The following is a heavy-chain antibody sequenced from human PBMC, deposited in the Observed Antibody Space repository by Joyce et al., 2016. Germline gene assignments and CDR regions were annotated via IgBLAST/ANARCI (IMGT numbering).Heavy chain of an antibody. CDR1: GSTFSSSS. D-gene: IGHD3-16*01. CDR3: ARGGISYYYAMDV. V-gene: IGHV3-21*01. J-gene: IGHJ6*02. Sequence: QLVESVGGVVKPGGSLRLSCEASGSTFSSSSMSWFRQAPGKGLEWVAAISGTSYYIFHAETVRGRFTVARDNAKKTLYLQMNSLRAEDSAVFYCARGGISYYYAMDVWGQGTTVTVSS. CDR2: ISGTSYYI.